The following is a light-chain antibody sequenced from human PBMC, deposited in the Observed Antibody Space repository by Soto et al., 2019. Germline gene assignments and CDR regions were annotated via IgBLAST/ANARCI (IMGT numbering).Light chain of an antibody. CDR3: QHYDRSVPIT. J-gene: IGKJ5*01. V-gene: IGKV3-20*01. CDR1: QSINSAN. Sequence: EFVLTQSPGTLSLSQGEGVTLSCRTSQSINSANLAWYQQKPGQAPRLLIYGASVRATGIPDRFSGGGSGTDFTLTICRLEPEDFAVYYCQHYDRSVPITFGQGTRLEIK. CDR2: GAS.